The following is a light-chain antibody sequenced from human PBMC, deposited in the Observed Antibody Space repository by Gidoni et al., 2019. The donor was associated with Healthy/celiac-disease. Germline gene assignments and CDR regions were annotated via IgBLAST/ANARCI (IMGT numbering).Light chain of an antibody. CDR2: DAS. CDR1: QSVSSY. V-gene: IGKV3-11*01. J-gene: IGKJ3*01. CDR3: QQRSNWVT. Sequence: EIVLTQSPATLSLSPGERATLSCRASQSVSSYFAWYQQKPGQAPRLLIYDASNRATGIPARFSGSGSGTDFILTISSLEPEDFAVYYCQQRSNWVTFGPGTKVDIK.